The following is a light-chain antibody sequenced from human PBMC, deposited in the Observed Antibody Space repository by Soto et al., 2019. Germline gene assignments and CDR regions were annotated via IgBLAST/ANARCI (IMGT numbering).Light chain of an antibody. CDR2: RNN. CDR3: AAWDDSLSGVV. Sequence: QSVLTQPPSASGTPGQRVTISCSGSSSNIGNYYVYWYQQLPGTAPKLLIYRNNQRPSGVPDRFSGSKSGSSASLAISGLRSEDVADYYCAAWDDSLSGVVFGGGTKLTVL. J-gene: IGLJ2*01. V-gene: IGLV1-47*01. CDR1: SSNIGNYY.